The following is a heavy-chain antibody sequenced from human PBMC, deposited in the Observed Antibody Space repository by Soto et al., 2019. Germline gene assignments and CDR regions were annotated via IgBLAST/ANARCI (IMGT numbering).Heavy chain of an antibody. CDR3: ARAGVGDYFDY. CDR1: VGTFSSYA. Sequence: QVQLVQSGAEVKKPGSSVKVSCKASVGTFSSYAISWVRQAPGQGLEWMGGIIPIFGTANYEQKFKGRVTITADESTSTAYMELSSLRSEDTAVYYCARAGVGDYFDYWGQGPLVTVSS. V-gene: IGHV1-69*01. J-gene: IGHJ4*02. CDR2: IIPIFGTA. D-gene: IGHD1-26*01.